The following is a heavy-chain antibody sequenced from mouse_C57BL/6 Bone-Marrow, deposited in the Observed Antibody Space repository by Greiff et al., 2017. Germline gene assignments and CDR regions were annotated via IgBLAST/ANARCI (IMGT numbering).Heavy chain of an antibody. J-gene: IGHJ2*01. D-gene: IGHD1-1*01. CDR2: ILPGSGST. CDR3: ARYATGWFSYYFDY. Sequence: VQLVESGAELMKPGASVKLSCKATGYTFTGYWIGRVKQRPGHGLEWIGEILPGSGSTNYNQKFKGKATFTADTSSITAYMPLSNLTTDDSAISYCARYATGWFSYYFDYWGQGTTLTVSS. V-gene: IGHV1-9*01. CDR1: GYTFTGYW.